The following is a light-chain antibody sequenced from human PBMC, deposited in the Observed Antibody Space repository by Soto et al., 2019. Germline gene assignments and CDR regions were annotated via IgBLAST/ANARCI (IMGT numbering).Light chain of an antibody. V-gene: IGLV2-14*03. CDR3: SSYRNGGTSV. CDR2: DVS. J-gene: IGLJ1*01. CDR1: SSDVGFYNY. Sequence: QSVLTQPASVSGSPGQSITISCTGTSSDVGFYNYVSWYQQHPGKAPKLLIYDVSSRPSGVSDRFSGSKSGNSASLTISGLQAEDEADYYCSSYRNGGTSVFGTGTKLTVL.